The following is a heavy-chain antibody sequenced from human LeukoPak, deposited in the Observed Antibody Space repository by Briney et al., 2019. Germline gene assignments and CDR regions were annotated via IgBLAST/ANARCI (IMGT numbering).Heavy chain of an antibody. CDR1: GFTFSSYE. CDR2: ISSSGSTI. V-gene: IGHV3-48*03. Sequence: PGGSLRLSCAASGFTFSSYEMNWVRQAPGKGLEWVSYISSSGSTIYYADSVKGRFTISRDNAKNTLYLQMNSLRAEDTAVYYCASSPGVYDFWSGYEYYFDYWGQGTLVTVSS. CDR3: ASSPGVYDFWSGYEYYFDY. J-gene: IGHJ4*02. D-gene: IGHD3-3*01.